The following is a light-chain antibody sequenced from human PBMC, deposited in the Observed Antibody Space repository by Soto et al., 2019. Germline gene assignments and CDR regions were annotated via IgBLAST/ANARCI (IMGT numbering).Light chain of an antibody. CDR1: QGIGST. CDR3: QRYNNWPLT. V-gene: IGKV3-15*01. CDR2: GAS. Sequence: EIVMTQSPATLSVSPWERATLSCRASQGIGSTLAWYQQKPGQTPRLLIYGASTRATGVPARFSGSGSGTEFTLTINSLQSEDSAVYYCQRYNNWPLTFGGGTKVEIK. J-gene: IGKJ4*01.